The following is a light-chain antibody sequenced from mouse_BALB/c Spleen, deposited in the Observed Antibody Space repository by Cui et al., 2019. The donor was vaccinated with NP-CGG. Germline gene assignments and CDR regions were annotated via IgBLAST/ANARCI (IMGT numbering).Light chain of an antibody. V-gene: IGLV1*01. CDR1: TGAVTTSNY. J-gene: IGLJ1*01. Sequence: QAVLTQESALTPAPGETVPLTCRSSTGAVTTSNYANWVQEKPDHLFTGLIGGTNNRAPGVPARFSGSLIGDKAALTITGAQTEDEAIYFCALWYSNHWVFGGGTKLTVL. CDR2: GTN. CDR3: ALWYSNHWV.